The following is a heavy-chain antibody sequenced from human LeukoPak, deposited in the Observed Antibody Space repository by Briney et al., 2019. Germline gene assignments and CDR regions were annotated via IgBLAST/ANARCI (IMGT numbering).Heavy chain of an antibody. J-gene: IGHJ6*02. Sequence: SGPALVNPTQTLTLTCTFSGFSLTTSGMFVSWIRQPPGKALEWLARIDWDDDKYYSTSLKTRLTISKDTSKNQVVLTMANVDPVDTATYYCARGLTYYYGMDVWGQGTTVTVSS. CDR2: IDWDDDK. V-gene: IGHV2-70*11. CDR3: ARGLTYYYGMDV. CDR1: GFSLTTSGMF.